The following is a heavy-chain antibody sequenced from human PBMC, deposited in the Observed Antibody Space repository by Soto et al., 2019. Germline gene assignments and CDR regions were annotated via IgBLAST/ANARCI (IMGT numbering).Heavy chain of an antibody. D-gene: IGHD3-10*01. J-gene: IGHJ4*02. CDR2: FRGSGDDGTT. V-gene: IGHV3-23*01. Sequence: RLSCAASGFTFSSYSMSWVRQAPGKGLEWVSGFRGSGDDGTTYYADSVKGRFTISRDNSKNMLFLQMNSLRAEDTAVYYCAKGTYYYGSAPYYFDYWGQGTLVTVSS. CDR1: GFTFSSYS. CDR3: AKGTYYYGSAPYYFDY.